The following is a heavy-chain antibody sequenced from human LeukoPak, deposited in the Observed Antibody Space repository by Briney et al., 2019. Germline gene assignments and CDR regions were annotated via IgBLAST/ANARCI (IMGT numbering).Heavy chain of an antibody. J-gene: IGHJ4*02. CDR1: GGSISSSNW. V-gene: IGHV4-4*02. Sequence: SETLSLTCAVSGGSISSSNWWSWVRQPPGKGLKWIGEIYHSGSTNYNPSLKSRVTISVDKSKNQFSLRLSSVTAADTAVYYCARGLSSSWSHFDYWGQGTLVSVSS. CDR3: ARGLSSSWSHFDY. CDR2: IYHSGST. D-gene: IGHD6-13*01.